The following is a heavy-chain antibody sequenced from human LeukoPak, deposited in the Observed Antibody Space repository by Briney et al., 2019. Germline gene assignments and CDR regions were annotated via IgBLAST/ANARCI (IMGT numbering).Heavy chain of an antibody. V-gene: IGHV1-8*01. CDR2: MNPNSGNT. CDR1: GYTFTSYD. J-gene: IGHJ4*02. Sequence: ASVKVSCKASGYTFTSYDINWVRQATGQGLEWMGWMNPNSGNTGHAQKFQGRVTMTRNTSISTAYMELSSLRSEDTAVYYCARGPLLSSYSRGLVDYWGQGTLVTVSS. CDR3: ARGPLLSSYSRGLVDY. D-gene: IGHD6-25*01.